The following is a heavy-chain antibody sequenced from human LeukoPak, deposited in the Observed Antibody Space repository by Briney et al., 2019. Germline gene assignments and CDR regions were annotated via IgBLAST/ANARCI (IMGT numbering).Heavy chain of an antibody. V-gene: IGHV4-59*01. J-gene: IGHJ4*02. CDR1: GGSISSYY. Sequence: SETLSLTCTVSGGSISSYYWSWIRQPPGKGLEWVGYIYYSGSTNYKPSLKSRVTISVETSKNQFSLKLSSVTAADTAVYYCARRRPPGYSYGLSPIDYWGQGTLVTVSS. CDR2: IYYSGST. D-gene: IGHD5-18*01. CDR3: ARRRPPGYSYGLSPIDY.